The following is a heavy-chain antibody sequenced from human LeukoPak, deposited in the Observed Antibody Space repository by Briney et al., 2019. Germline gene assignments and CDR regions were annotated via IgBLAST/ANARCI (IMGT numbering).Heavy chain of an antibody. CDR2: VSRFGGTT. D-gene: IGHD6-13*01. CDR3: VKHVGSRWSNNRFDP. CDR1: GFTFDSYA. Sequence: GGSLRLSCAASGFTFDSYAMSWVRQAPGKGLEWVSAVSRFGGTTYYADSAKGRFTISRDNSNNTVYLQMNSLRVGDTALYYCVKHVGSRWSNNRFDPWGQGTLVTVSA. V-gene: IGHV3-23*01. J-gene: IGHJ5*02.